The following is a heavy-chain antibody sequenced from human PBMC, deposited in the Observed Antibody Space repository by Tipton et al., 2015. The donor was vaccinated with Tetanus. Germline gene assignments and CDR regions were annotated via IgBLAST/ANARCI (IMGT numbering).Heavy chain of an antibody. CDR3: ARAPGFGGGYSYGAWYFDN. J-gene: IGHJ4*02. CDR2: ISYDGSKK. CDR1: GFSFSDYA. V-gene: IGHV3-30-3*01. Sequence: QLVQSGGGVVQPGRSLRLSCAASGFSFSDYAFNWVRQAPGKGLVWVAVISYDGSKKYYADSVKGRFTISRDNSNNTVYLQVNSLRDDDTAVYYCARAPGFGGGYSYGAWYFDNCGQGTLVTVSS. D-gene: IGHD5-18*01.